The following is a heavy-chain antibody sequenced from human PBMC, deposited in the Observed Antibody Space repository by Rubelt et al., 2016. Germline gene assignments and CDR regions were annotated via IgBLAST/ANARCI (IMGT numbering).Heavy chain of an antibody. D-gene: IGHD2-15*01. CDR2: INAGNGNT. CDR1: GYTFTSYA. V-gene: IGHV1-3*01. J-gene: IGHJ4*02. Sequence: QVQLVQSGAEVKKPGASVKVSCKASGYTFTSYAMHWVRQAPGQRLEWVGWINAGNGNTKYSQKFQGRFTITRDTSGRTAYMGLSSLRSEDTAVDYCARGDIVVVVAASNPLDYWGQGTLVTVSS. CDR3: ARGDIVVVVAASNPLDY.